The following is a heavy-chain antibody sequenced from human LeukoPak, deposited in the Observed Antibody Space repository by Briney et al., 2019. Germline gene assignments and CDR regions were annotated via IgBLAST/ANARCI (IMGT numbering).Heavy chain of an antibody. V-gene: IGHV3-30-3*01. D-gene: IGHD3-22*01. CDR2: ISYDGSNK. CDR1: GFTFSSYA. J-gene: IGHJ4*02. Sequence: GGSLRLSCAASGFTFSSYAMHWVRQAPGKGLEWVAVISYDGSNKYYADSVKGRFTISRDNSKNTLYLQMNSLRAEDTAVYYCARDRTYYYDSRSRPPPVYFDYWGQGTLVTVSS. CDR3: ARDRTYYYDSRSRPPPVYFDY.